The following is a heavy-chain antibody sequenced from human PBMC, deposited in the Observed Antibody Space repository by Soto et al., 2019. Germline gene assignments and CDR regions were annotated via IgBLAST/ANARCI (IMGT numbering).Heavy chain of an antibody. Sequence: GGSLRLSCAASGFSVSDNYVTWVRQAPGKGLEWVSVIYAGGDTFYADSVKGRFTISRDTSENMVYLQMRSLRVEDTAVYHCARGLGFCSGGACYEYWGQGTMVTVSS. V-gene: IGHV3-53*01. CDR3: ARGLGFCSGGACYEY. D-gene: IGHD2-15*01. J-gene: IGHJ4*02. CDR2: IYAGGDT. CDR1: GFSVSDNY.